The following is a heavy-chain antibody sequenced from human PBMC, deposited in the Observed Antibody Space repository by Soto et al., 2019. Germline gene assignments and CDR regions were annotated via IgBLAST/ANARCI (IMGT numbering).Heavy chain of an antibody. CDR3: ASSSTSAIYFDC. CDR2: TYYSGST. D-gene: IGHD2-2*01. Sequence: QVQLQASGPGLVKPSQTLSLTCTVSGGSISRGGYYWTWIRQHPGKGLEWIGYTYYSGSTYYNPPLQSRITIPVDTSKNHFALKLSSVTAADTAVYYCASSSTSAIYFDCWGPGTLVTVSS. V-gene: IGHV4-31*03. J-gene: IGHJ4*02. CDR1: GGSISRGGYY.